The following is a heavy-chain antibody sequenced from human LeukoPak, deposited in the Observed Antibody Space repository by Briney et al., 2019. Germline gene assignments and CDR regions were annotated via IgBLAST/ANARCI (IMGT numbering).Heavy chain of an antibody. D-gene: IGHD6-6*01. CDR2: ISSSGSTI. J-gene: IGHJ5*02. CDR1: GFTFSDYY. V-gene: IGHV3-11*01. CDR3: ARGWRVGARLSWSDWFDP. Sequence: AGGSLRLSCAASGFTFSDYYMSWIRQAPGKGLEWVSYISSSGSTIYYADSVKGRFTISRDNAKNSLYLQMNSLRAEDTAVYYCARGWRVGARLSWSDWFDPWGQGTLVTVSS.